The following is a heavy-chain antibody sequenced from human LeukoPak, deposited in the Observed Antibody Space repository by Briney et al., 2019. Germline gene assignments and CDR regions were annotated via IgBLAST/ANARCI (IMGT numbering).Heavy chain of an antibody. V-gene: IGHV3-48*01. CDR1: GCTFSSYR. CDR3: ARHPLLDY. J-gene: IGHJ4*02. Sequence: PGGSLRLSCTASGCTFSSYRMSWVRQAPGKGLEWVSYISDTSGNIYYADSVKGRFIISRDNGKNSLYLQMNSLRAEDTAVYYCARHPLLDYWGQGTLVTVSS. CDR2: ISDTSGNI.